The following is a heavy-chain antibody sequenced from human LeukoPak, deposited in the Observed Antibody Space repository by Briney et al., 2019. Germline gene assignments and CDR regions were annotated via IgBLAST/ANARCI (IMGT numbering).Heavy chain of an antibody. CDR1: GYSFTSYW. Sequence: GESLKISCKGSGYSFTSYWIGWVRQAPGQGLEWTGRINPNSGGTNYAQKFQGRVTMTRDTSISTAYMELSRLRSDDTAVYYCAREPFIVGATKEAFDIWGQGTMVTVSS. D-gene: IGHD1-26*01. J-gene: IGHJ3*02. V-gene: IGHV1-2*06. CDR2: INPNSGGT. CDR3: AREPFIVGATKEAFDI.